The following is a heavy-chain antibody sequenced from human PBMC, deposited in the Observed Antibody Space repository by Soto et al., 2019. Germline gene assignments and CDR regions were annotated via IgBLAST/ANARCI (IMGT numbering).Heavy chain of an antibody. CDR2: IIPIFGTA. CDR3: ASSLGLTPDYYYYGMDV. D-gene: IGHD7-27*01. J-gene: IGHJ6*02. CDR1: GGTFSSYA. Sequence: QVQLVQSGAEVKKPGSSVKVSCKASGGTFSSYAISWVRQAPGQGLEWMGGIIPIFGTANYAQKFQGRVTITADESTSTAYMELSSLRSEDTAVYYCASSLGLTPDYYYYGMDVWGQGTTVTVSS. V-gene: IGHV1-69*12.